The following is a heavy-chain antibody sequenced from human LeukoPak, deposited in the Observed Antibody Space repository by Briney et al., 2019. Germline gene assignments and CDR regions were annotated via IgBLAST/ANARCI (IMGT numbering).Heavy chain of an antibody. J-gene: IGHJ6*02. CDR2: IYYSGST. Sequence: SETLSLTCTVSGGSISSYYWSWIRQPPGKGLEWIGYIYYSGSTNYNPSLKSRVTISVDTSKNQFSLKLSSVTAADTAVYYCARWDRRAVRRHYGMDVWGQGTTVTVSS. CDR1: GGSISSYY. D-gene: IGHD6-6*01. V-gene: IGHV4-59*01. CDR3: ARWDRRAVRRHYGMDV.